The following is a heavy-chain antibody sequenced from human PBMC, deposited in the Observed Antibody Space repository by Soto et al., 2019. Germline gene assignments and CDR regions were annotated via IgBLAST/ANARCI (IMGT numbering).Heavy chain of an antibody. J-gene: IGHJ6*02. CDR3: ARVGVVFARGMDV. D-gene: IGHD2-15*01. V-gene: IGHV1-46*01. Sequence: ASVKVSCKASGYTFTSYYMHWVRQAPGQGLEWMGIINPSGGSTSYAQKFQGRVTMTRDTSTSTVYMELSSLRSEDTAVYYCARVGVVFARGMDVWGQGTTVTVS. CDR1: GYTFTSYY. CDR2: INPSGGST.